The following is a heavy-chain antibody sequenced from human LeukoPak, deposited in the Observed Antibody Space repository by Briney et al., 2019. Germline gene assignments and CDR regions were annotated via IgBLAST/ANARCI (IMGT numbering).Heavy chain of an antibody. J-gene: IGHJ5*02. D-gene: IGHD6-6*01. V-gene: IGHV1-46*01. CDR1: GYTFTNYY. CDR3: ARAGIAARFNWFDP. Sequence: ASVKVSCKASGYTFTNYYMHWVRQAPGQGLEWMGIINPSGGSTSYAQKFQGRVTMTRDTSISTAYMELSRLRSDDTAVYYCARAGIAARFNWFDPWGQGTLVTVSS. CDR2: INPSGGST.